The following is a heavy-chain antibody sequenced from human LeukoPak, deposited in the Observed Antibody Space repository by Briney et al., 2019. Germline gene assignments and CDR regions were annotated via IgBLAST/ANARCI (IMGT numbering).Heavy chain of an antibody. CDR3: AKDQAGDGYNSM. CDR2: NHGAST. CDR1: GFTFSNCA. V-gene: IGHV3-23*01. Sequence: QSGGSLRLSCVTSGFTFSNCAMSWVRQAPGKGLEWVSTNHGASTYYAASVKGRFTISRDNSKNTLYLQMNSLRAEDTAIYYCAKDQAGDGYNSMWGQGTRVTVSS. J-gene: IGHJ4*02. D-gene: IGHD5-24*01.